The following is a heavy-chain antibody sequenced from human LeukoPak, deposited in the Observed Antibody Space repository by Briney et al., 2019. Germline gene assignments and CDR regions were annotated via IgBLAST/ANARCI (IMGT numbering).Heavy chain of an antibody. V-gene: IGHV3-33*06. J-gene: IGHJ1*01. D-gene: IGHD1-1*01. CDR1: GFTFSSDG. CDR3: ANTIIGATGYGYCRH. CDR2: IWYDGSSK. Sequence: PGGSLRLSCVASGFTFSSDGMHWVRQAPGKGLEWVAVIWYDGSSKYYADSVRGRFTISRDNSKNTLYLQMSSLRAEDTAVYYCANTIIGATGYGYCRHWGQGTLVTVSS.